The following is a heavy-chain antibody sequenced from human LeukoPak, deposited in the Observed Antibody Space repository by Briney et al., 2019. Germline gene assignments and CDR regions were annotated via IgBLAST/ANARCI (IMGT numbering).Heavy chain of an antibody. CDR1: GFTFSSNS. D-gene: IGHD2-15*01. V-gene: IGHV3-48*02. CDR2: ISSSGRTI. Sequence: PGGSLSLSCAASGFTFSSNSMNWVRQAPGKGLEWVSYISSSGRTIYYADSVKGRFTISRDNAKNSLYLQMNSLRDEDTALYYCARGYCRGGSCYSGDGFDMWGQGTMVTVSS. J-gene: IGHJ3*02. CDR3: ARGYCRGGSCYSGDGFDM.